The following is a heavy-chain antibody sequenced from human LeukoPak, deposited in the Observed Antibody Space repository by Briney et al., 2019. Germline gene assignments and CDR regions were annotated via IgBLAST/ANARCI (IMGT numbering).Heavy chain of an antibody. CDR3: ARDLQRHDAFDI. Sequence: SETLSLTCSVSGDTISSHYWSWIRQSPGEGLEWIGYVSYSGTTNYNLSLKSRVTISVDTAKNQFSLKLTSVIAADTAVYYCARDLQRHDAFDIWGQGTMVTVSS. J-gene: IGHJ3*02. CDR1: GDTISSHY. V-gene: IGHV4-59*11. CDR2: VSYSGTT.